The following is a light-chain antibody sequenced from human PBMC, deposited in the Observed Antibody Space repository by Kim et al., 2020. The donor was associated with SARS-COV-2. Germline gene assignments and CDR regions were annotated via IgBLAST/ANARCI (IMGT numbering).Light chain of an antibody. CDR3: QVWDSNSDHGV. Sequence: SYELTQPPSVSVAPGKTARITCGGNNIGSKSVHWYQQKPGQAPVLVIYYNNDRPSGIPERFSGSNSGNTATLTISRVEAGDEADYYCQVWDSNSDHGVFGGGTQLTVL. CDR2: YNN. CDR1: NIGSKS. V-gene: IGLV3-21*04. J-gene: IGLJ2*01.